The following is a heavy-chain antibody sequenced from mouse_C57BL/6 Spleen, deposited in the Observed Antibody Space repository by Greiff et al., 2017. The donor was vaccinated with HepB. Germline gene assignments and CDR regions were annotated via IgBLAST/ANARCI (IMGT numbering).Heavy chain of an antibody. CDR1: GFTFSDYG. V-gene: IGHV5-17*01. Sequence: DVMLVESGGGLVKPGGSLKLSCAASGFTFSDYGMHLVRQAPEKGLEWVANISSGSSTIYYADTVKGRFTIFSDNTQNTLFLQMTSLRSEDTAMYYCARLDGSSYRWYFDVWGTGTTVTVSS. CDR2: ISSGSSTI. D-gene: IGHD1-1*01. J-gene: IGHJ1*03. CDR3: ARLDGSSYRWYFDV.